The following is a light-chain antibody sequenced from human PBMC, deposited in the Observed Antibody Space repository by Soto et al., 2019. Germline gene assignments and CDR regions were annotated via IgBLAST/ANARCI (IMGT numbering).Light chain of an antibody. CDR3: QQYNGYSHS. CDR1: QSISSW. J-gene: IGKJ2*01. V-gene: IGKV1-5*01. Sequence: DIRITQSPSTLSASVGDRVTITCRASQSISSWLAWYQQKPGKAPKLLVYDASTLQSGVATRFSGSGSGTEFTLTISSLQPDDFATYYCQQYNGYSHSFGQGTKVDIK. CDR2: DAS.